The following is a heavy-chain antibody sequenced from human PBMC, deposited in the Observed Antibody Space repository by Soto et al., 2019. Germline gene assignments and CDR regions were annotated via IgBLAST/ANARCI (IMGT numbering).Heavy chain of an antibody. CDR3: ARRYGPGFDY. CDR1: GGSIRRYY. D-gene: IGHD4-17*01. Sequence: PSETLSLPFPFSGGSIRRYYWIWIRQPPGKGLEWIGYIYYSGSTNYNPSLKSRVTISVDTSKNQFSLKLSSVTAADTAVYYCARRYGPGFDYWGQGTLVTVSS. CDR2: IYYSGST. J-gene: IGHJ4*02. V-gene: IGHV4-59*08.